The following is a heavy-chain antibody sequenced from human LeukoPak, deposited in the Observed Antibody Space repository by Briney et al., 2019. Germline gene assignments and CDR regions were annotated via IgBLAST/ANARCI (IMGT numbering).Heavy chain of an antibody. V-gene: IGHV3-48*01. CDR3: AKDTGTAWGNWFDP. CDR2: ISSSSSST. Sequence: GGSLRLSCAASGFTFSSYSMNWVRQAPGKGLEWVSYISSSSSSTQYAESVKGRFTISRDNAKNSLYLQMNSLRAEDTAVYYCAKDTGTAWGNWFDPWGQGTLVTVSS. CDR1: GFTFSSYS. D-gene: IGHD3-16*01. J-gene: IGHJ5*02.